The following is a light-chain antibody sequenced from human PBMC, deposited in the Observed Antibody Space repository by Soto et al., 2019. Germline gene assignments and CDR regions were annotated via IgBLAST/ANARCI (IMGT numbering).Light chain of an antibody. CDR3: QTWGTGILV. J-gene: IGLJ2*01. CDR1: SGHSTYA. Sequence: QSVLTQSPSASASLGASVKLTCTLSSGHSTYAIAWHQQQPEKGPRYLMKLNSDGSHNTGDGIPDRFSGSISGAERYLTISSLQSEDEADYYCQTWGTGILVFGGGTKLTVL. V-gene: IGLV4-69*01. CDR2: LNSDGSH.